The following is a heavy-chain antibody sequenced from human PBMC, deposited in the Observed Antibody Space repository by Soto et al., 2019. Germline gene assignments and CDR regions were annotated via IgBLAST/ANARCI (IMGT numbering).Heavy chain of an antibody. CDR2: IYPGDSDT. CDR3: ARHTAMVRGVIYYYYGMDV. D-gene: IGHD3-10*01. Sequence: PGESLKISCKGSGYSFTSYWIGWVRQMPGKGLEWMGIIYPGDSDTRYSPSFQGQVTISADKPISTAYLQWSSLKASDTAMYYCARHTAMVRGVIYYYYGMDVWGQGTTVTVAS. J-gene: IGHJ6*02. CDR1: GYSFTSYW. V-gene: IGHV5-51*01.